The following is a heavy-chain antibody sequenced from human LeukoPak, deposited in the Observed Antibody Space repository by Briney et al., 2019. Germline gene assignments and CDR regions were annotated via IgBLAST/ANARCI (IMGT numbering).Heavy chain of an antibody. CDR1: GFTFSSYA. CDR3: ATFFGRGYYEYYFDY. D-gene: IGHD3-22*01. CDR2: ISGSGGST. Sequence: GGSLRLSCAASGFTFSSYAMSWVRQAPGKGLEWVSAISGSGGSTYYADSVKGRFTISRDNSKNTLYLQMNSLRAEDTAVYYCATFFGRGYYEYYFDYWGQGTLVTVSS. V-gene: IGHV3-23*01. J-gene: IGHJ4*02.